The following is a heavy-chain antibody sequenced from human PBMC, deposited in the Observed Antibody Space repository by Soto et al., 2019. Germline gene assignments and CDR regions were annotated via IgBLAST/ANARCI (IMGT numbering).Heavy chain of an antibody. CDR3: ARDRDSVSGPVPWFDP. CDR2: ISSSSSYI. V-gene: IGHV3-21*01. D-gene: IGHD5-12*01. CDR1: GFTFSSYS. J-gene: IGHJ5*02. Sequence: GGSLRLSCAASGFTFSSYSMNWVRQAPGKGLEWVSSISSSSSYIYYADSVKGRFTISRDNAKNSLYLQMNSLRAEDTAVYYCARDRDSVSGPVPWFDPWGQEPWSPSPQ.